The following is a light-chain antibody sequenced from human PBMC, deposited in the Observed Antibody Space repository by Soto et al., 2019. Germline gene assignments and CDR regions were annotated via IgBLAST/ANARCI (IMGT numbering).Light chain of an antibody. V-gene: IGKV3-20*01. CDR1: PSVSSTF. CDR2: GVS. Sequence: EMVLTQSPVTLSLCPVERAALSCVASPSVSSTFLAWYQQKPPQAPRLLIYGVSTRATGIPDRFSGSGSGTDFILTISSLEPEDFAVYYCGQFVSSPPRTFGQGTQVDIK. CDR3: GQFVSSPPRT. J-gene: IGKJ1*01.